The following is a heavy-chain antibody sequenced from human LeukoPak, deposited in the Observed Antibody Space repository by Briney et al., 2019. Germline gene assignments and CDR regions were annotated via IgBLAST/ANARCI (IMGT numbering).Heavy chain of an antibody. V-gene: IGHV1-2*06. CDR3: ARGYCSGGSCYSVENWFDP. CDR1: GYTFTSYG. J-gene: IGHJ5*02. D-gene: IGHD2-15*01. Sequence: GASVKVSCKTSGYTFTSYGISWVRQAPGQGLEWMGRINPNSGGTNYAQKFQGRVTMTRDTSISTAYMELSRLRSGDAAVYYCARGYCSGGSCYSVENWFDPWGQGTLVTVSS. CDR2: INPNSGGT.